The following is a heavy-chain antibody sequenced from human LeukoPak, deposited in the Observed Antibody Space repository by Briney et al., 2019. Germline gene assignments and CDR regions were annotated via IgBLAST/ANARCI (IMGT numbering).Heavy chain of an antibody. CDR3: AKDVRRYYYDSSTHNYFDY. CDR2: IRYDGSNE. Sequence: GGSLRLSCAASGFTFSSYGIHWVRQAPGKGLEWVAFIRYDGSNEYYADSVKGRFTISRDNSRNTLYLQMNSLRAEDTAVYYCAKDVRRYYYDSSTHNYFDYWGQGTLVTVSS. CDR1: GFTFSSYG. J-gene: IGHJ4*02. D-gene: IGHD3-22*01. V-gene: IGHV3-30*02.